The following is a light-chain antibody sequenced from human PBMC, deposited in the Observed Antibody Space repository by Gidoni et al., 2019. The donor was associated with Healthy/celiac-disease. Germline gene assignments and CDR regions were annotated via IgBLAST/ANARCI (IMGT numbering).Light chain of an antibody. J-gene: IGLJ2*01. CDR2: RDS. V-gene: IGLV3-9*01. CDR3: QVWDSSTAYVV. Sequence: SYELTQPLSVSVALGQTARITCGGNNIGSKNVHWYQQKPGQAPVLVIYRDSNRPSGIPERFSGSNSGNTANLTISRAQAGDEADYYCQVWDSSTAYVVFGGGTKLTVL. CDR1: NIGSKN.